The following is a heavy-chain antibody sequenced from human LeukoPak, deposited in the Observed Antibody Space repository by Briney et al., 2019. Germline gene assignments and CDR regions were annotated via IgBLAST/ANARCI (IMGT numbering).Heavy chain of an antibody. D-gene: IGHD3-9*01. CDR1: GGSISSGGYY. CDR2: IYYSGST. V-gene: IGHV4-31*03. Sequence: PSQTLSLTCTVSGGSISSGGYYWSWIRQHPGKGLEWIGYIYYSGSTDYNPSLKSRFTMSVDTSKDQFSLKLSSVTAADTAVYYCASADYDMAFDIWGQGTMVTVS. J-gene: IGHJ3*02. CDR3: ASADYDMAFDI.